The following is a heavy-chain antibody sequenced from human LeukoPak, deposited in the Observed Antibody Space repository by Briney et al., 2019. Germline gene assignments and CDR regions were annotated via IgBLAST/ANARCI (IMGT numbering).Heavy chain of an antibody. CDR3: ARNTWFDP. CDR2: IYTSGST. Sequence: PSQTLSLTCTVSGGSISSGSYYWSWIRQPAGKGLEWIGRIYTSGSTNYNPSLKSRVTISVDTSKNQFSLKLSSVTAADTAVYYCARNTWFDPWGQGTLVTVSS. V-gene: IGHV4-61*02. CDR1: GGSISSGSYY. J-gene: IGHJ5*02.